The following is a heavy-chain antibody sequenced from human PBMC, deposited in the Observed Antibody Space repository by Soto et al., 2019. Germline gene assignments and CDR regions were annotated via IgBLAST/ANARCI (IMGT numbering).Heavy chain of an antibody. Sequence: QVQLVESGGGVVQPGRSLRLSCAASGFTFSSYAIHWVRQAPGKGLEWVAVISYDCSNKYYADSVKGRFTISRDNYKNTRSLQMNSLRAGDTAVYYAAREVEDTIFGWVHNNWCDPWGQGSLVTVSS. V-gene: IGHV3-30-3*01. CDR1: GFTFSSYA. J-gene: IGHJ5*02. D-gene: IGHD3-3*01. CDR3: AREVEDTIFGWVHNNWCDP. CDR2: ISYDCSNK.